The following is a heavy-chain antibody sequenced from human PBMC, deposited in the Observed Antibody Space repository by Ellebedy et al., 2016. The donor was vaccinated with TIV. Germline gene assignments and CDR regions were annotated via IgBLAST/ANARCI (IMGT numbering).Heavy chain of an antibody. V-gene: IGHV1-24*01. CDR3: ATDLNYGGIFDY. Sequence: AASVTVSCKVSGYTLTELSMHWVRQAHEKGLEWTGGFDPEDGETIYAQKFQGRVTMTEDTSTDTAYMVLSSLRSEYTAVYYCATDLNYGGIFDYWGQGTLVTVSS. CDR2: FDPEDGET. D-gene: IGHD4-23*01. CDR1: GYTLTELS. J-gene: IGHJ4*02.